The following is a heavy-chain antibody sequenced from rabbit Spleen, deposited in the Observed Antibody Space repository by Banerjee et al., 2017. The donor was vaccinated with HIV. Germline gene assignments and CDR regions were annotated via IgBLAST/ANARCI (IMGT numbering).Heavy chain of an antibody. Sequence: QSLEESGGDLVKPGASLTLTCIASGVSFSGSSYMCWVRQAPGKGLEWIACIEGGSSGFTYFANWAKGRFTISKTSSTTVTLQMTSLTAADTATYFCARDTSSSFSSYGMDLWGQGTLVTVS. J-gene: IGHJ6*01. D-gene: IGHD1-1*01. V-gene: IGHV1S40*01. CDR2: IEGGSSGFT. CDR3: ARDTSSSFSSYGMDL. CDR1: GVSFSGSSY.